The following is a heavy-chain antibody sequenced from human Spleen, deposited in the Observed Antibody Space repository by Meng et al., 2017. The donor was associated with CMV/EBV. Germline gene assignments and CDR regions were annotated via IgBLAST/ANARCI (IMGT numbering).Heavy chain of an antibody. CDR3: ARGRGLEH. V-gene: IGHV3-43*01. CDR2: ISWDGGST. D-gene: IGHD3-10*01. J-gene: IGHJ1*01. Sequence: GESLKISCAASGFTFDDYTMHWVRQAPGKGLEWVSLISWDGGSTYYADSVKGRFTISRDDAKNSLYLQMNSLRAEDTAVYYCARGRGLEHWGQGTLVTVSS. CDR1: GFTFDDYT.